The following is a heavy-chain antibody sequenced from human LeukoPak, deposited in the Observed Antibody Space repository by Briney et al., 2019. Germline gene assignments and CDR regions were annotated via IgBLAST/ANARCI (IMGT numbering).Heavy chain of an antibody. CDR3: ARDGVPAVAGIDYYYYMDV. D-gene: IGHD6-19*01. CDR2: INPSGGST. CDR1: GYTFTSYY. J-gene: IGHJ6*03. V-gene: IGHV1-46*01. Sequence: GASVKVSCKASGYTFTSYYMHWVRQAPGQGLEWMGIINPSGGSTSYAQKFQGRVTMTRDMSTSTVYMELSSLRSEDTAVYYCARDGVPAVAGIDYYYYMDVWGKGTTVTVSS.